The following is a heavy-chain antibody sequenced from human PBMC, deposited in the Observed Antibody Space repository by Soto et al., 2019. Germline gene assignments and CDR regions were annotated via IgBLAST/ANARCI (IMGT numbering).Heavy chain of an antibody. CDR2: ISYDGSNK. CDR1: GFTFSSYG. CDR3: AKWGQLPAYYLDV. J-gene: IGHJ6*03. D-gene: IGHD6-6*01. V-gene: IGHV3-30*18. Sequence: QVQLVESGGGVVQPGRSLRLSCAASGFTFSSYGMHWVRQAPGKGLEWVAVISYDGSNKYYADSVKGRFTISRDNSKNTLYLQMNSLRAEDTAVYYCAKWGQLPAYYLDVWGKGTTVTVSS.